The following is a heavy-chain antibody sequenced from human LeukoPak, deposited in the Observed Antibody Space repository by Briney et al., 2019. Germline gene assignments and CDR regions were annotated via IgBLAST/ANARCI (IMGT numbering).Heavy chain of an antibody. CDR3: AKDGMPSVPRRGFDY. CDR2: ISAYNGNT. Sequence: GASVKVSCKASAYTFTSYGIRWVRQAPGQGLEWMGWISAYNGNTNYAQKLQGRVTMTTDTSTSTAYMELRSLRSDDTAVYYCAKDGMPSVPRRGFDYWGQGTLVTVSS. CDR1: AYTFTSYG. V-gene: IGHV1-18*01. D-gene: IGHD5/OR15-5a*01. J-gene: IGHJ4*02.